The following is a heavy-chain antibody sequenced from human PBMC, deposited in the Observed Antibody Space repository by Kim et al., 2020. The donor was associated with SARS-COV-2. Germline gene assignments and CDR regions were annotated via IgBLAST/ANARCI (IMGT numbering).Heavy chain of an antibody. V-gene: IGHV3-13*01. J-gene: IGHJ3*02. CDR2: IDTAGDT. CDR1: GFTFRSHD. CDR3: VRVHLNAFDI. Sequence: GGSLRLSCAASGFTFRSHDMHWVRQGTGKGLEWVSAIDTAGDTYYAGSVKGRFTISRENANNSLYLQMNSLRAGDTAVYYCVRVHLNAFDIWGQGTMVTVSS.